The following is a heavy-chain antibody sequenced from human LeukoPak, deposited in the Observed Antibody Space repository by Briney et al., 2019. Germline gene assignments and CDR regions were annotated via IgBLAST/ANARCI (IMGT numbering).Heavy chain of an antibody. CDR2: IYYSGST. CDR1: GGSISSSSYY. Sequence: ETLSLTCTVSGGSISSSSYYWGWIRQPPGKGLEWIGSIYYSGSTYYNPSLKSRVTISVDTSKNQFSLKLSSVTAADTAVYYCARAPQRGYYGSGLNPFDYWGQGTLVTVSS. V-gene: IGHV4-39*07. J-gene: IGHJ4*02. D-gene: IGHD3-10*01. CDR3: ARAPQRGYYGSGLNPFDY.